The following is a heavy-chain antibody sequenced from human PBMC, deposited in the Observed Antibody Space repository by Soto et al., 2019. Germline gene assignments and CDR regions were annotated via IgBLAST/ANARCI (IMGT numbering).Heavy chain of an antibody. CDR3: ARGLQVYGTYYFDH. CDR1: ADSLTLGSYY. Sequence: SETLSLTCTVSADSLTLGSYYWTCIRQPPGEGLEWIGEIYFSGETKYNPSLNSRASISIDTSRNQSSLRLTSVSAADTAGYFCARGLQVYGTYYFDHWGQGILVTVSS. J-gene: IGHJ4*02. V-gene: IGHV4-61*01. CDR2: IYFSGET. D-gene: IGHD2-8*01.